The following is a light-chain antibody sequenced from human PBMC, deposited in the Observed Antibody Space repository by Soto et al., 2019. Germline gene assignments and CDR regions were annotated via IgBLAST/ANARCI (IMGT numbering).Light chain of an antibody. CDR3: QQYGSSRT. Sequence: EIVMTQSPATLSVSPGERATLSCRASQSVSSYLAWYQQKPGQAPRLLIYDASSRATDIPDRFSGSGSGTDFTLTISTLEPEDFALYYCQQYGSSRTFGQGTKVDIK. J-gene: IGKJ1*01. CDR1: QSVSSY. V-gene: IGKV3-20*01. CDR2: DAS.